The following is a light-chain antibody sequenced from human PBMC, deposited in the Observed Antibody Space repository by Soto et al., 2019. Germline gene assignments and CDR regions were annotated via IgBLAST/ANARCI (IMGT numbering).Light chain of an antibody. J-gene: IGKJ1*01. CDR3: QQYGSSGT. Sequence: EILLTQYPGTLSLSPGERATLSCRASQSVSNNYLAWYQQKPRQAPRLLIYGASNRATGIPDRFSGSASGTEFTLTISRLEPEDFAVYYCQQYGSSGTFGHGTKVDIK. CDR1: QSVSNNY. CDR2: GAS. V-gene: IGKV3-20*01.